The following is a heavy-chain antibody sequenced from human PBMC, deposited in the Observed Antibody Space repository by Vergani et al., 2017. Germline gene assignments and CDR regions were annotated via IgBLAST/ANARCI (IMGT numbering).Heavy chain of an antibody. Sequence: QVQLVESGGGVVQPGRSLRLSCAASGFTFSSYGMHWVRQAPGKGLEWVAVIWYDGSNKYYADSVKGRFTISRDNSKNTLYLQMNSLRAEDTAVYYCATGVDTAIPGYSSSWEYWYFDLWGRGTLVTVSS. V-gene: IGHV3-33*01. J-gene: IGHJ2*01. CDR2: IWYDGSNK. CDR3: ATGVDTAIPGYSSSWEYWYFDL. D-gene: IGHD6-13*01. CDR1: GFTFSSYG.